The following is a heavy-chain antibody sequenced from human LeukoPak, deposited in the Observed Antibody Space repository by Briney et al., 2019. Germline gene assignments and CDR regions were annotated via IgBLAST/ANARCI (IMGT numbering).Heavy chain of an antibody. CDR1: GGSFSGYY. D-gene: IGHD3-10*01. CDR2: INHSGST. J-gene: IGHJ6*02. Sequence: PSETLSLTCAVYGGSFSGYYWSWIRQPPGKGLEWIGEINHSGSTNYNPSLKSRVTISVDTSKNQFSLKLSSVTAADTAVYYCARVVKGYYGSGSYCNLDYYYGMDVWGQGTTVTVSS. CDR3: ARVVKGYYGSGSYCNLDYYYGMDV. V-gene: IGHV4-34*01.